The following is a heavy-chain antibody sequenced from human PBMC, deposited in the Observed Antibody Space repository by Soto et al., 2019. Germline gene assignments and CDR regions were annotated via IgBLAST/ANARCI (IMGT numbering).Heavy chain of an antibody. Sequence: PSETLSLTCTVSGGSISSYYWSWIRQPPGKGLEWIGYIYYSGSTNYNPSLKSRVTISVDTSKNQFSLKLSSVTAADTAVYYCASESPSSSGWYVKWWGQGTLVTVSS. CDR1: GGSISSYY. CDR3: ASESPSSSGWYVKW. CDR2: IYYSGST. V-gene: IGHV4-59*01. J-gene: IGHJ4*02. D-gene: IGHD6-19*01.